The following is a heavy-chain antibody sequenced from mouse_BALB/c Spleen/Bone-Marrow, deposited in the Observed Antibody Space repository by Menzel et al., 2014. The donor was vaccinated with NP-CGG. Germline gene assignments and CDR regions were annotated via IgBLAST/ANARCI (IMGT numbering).Heavy chain of an antibody. J-gene: IGHJ4*01. Sequence: VQLQQSGTELVMPGASVKMSCKASGYAFTDRWIHWVKQRPGQGLEWIGVIDTSDSYTNYNQKFKGKATLTVDESSSTAYIHLSSLTSEDSAVYYCARGGDDFSLDYWGQRTSVTVSS. V-gene: IGHV1-69*01. CDR3: ARGGDDFSLDY. D-gene: IGHD2-4*01. CDR2: IDTSDSYT. CDR1: GYAFTDRW.